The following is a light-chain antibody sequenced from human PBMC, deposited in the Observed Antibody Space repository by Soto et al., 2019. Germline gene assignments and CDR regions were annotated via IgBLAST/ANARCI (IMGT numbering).Light chain of an antibody. V-gene: IGKV3-11*01. CDR3: QQRLNWPIT. J-gene: IGKJ5*01. CDR1: QSVSSY. Sequence: EIVLTQSPATLSLSPGERATLSCRASQSVSSYLAWYQQKPGQAPRLLIYDASNMATGIPARFSGSGSGTAFTLPISSLEPEDFAVYYCQQRLNWPITFGQGTRLEIK. CDR2: DAS.